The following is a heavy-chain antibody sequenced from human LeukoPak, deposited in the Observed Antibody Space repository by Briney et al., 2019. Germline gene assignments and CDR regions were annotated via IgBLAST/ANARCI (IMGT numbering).Heavy chain of an antibody. CDR3: ASADGYKIDY. V-gene: IGHV4-39*01. CDR1: GDSISGSSYY. D-gene: IGHD5-24*01. J-gene: IGHJ4*02. Sequence: SETLCLTCTVSGDSISGSSYYWGWIRQPPGKGLEWIGNIYYGGSTYYSPSLKSRVSISVDTSKNQVSLKLSSVTAADTAVYYCASADGYKIDYWGQGTLVTVSS. CDR2: IYYGGST.